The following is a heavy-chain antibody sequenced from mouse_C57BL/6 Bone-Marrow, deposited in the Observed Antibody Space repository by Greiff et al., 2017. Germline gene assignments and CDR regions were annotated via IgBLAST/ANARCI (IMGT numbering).Heavy chain of an antibody. CDR3: TNYGNPCAY. Sequence: QVHVKQSGAELVRPGASVTLSCKASGYTFTDYEMHWVKQTPVHGLEWIGAIDPETGGTAYNQKFKGKAILTADKSSSTAYMELRSLTSEDSAVYYCTNYGNPCAYWGQGTLVTVSA. V-gene: IGHV1-15*01. CDR2: IDPETGGT. CDR1: GYTFTDYE. D-gene: IGHD2-1*01. J-gene: IGHJ3*01.